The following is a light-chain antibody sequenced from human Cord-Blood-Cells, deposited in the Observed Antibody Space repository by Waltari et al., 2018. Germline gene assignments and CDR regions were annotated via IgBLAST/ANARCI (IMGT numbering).Light chain of an antibody. V-gene: IGLV2-11*01. J-gene: IGLJ2*01. CDR1: SSDVGGYNY. Sequence: QSALTQPRSVSGSPGQSVTISCTGTSSDVGGYNYVPWYQQHPGKALKRRIYDVSKRPSWFPERYSGSKSGNTASLTISGLQADYEADYYCCTYAGSYVVFGGGTKLTVL. CDR3: CTYAGSYVV. CDR2: DVS.